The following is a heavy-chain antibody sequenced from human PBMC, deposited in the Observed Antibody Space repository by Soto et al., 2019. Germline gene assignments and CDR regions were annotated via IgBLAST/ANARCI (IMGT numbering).Heavy chain of an antibody. J-gene: IGHJ4*02. Sequence: GGSLRLSCAASGFTFSSYAMHWVRQAPGKGLEWVAVISYDGSNKYYADSVKGRFTISRDNSKNTLYLQMNSLRAEDTAVYYCARARSGSSFGIFDYWGQGTLVTVSS. V-gene: IGHV3-30-3*01. CDR1: GFTFSSYA. CDR2: ISYDGSNK. CDR3: ARARSGSSFGIFDY. D-gene: IGHD1-26*01.